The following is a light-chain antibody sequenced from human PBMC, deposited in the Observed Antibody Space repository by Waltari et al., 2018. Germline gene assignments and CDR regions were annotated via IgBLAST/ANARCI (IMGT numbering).Light chain of an antibody. CDR3: QVWDGRTDHPVV. J-gene: IGLJ2*01. V-gene: IGLV3-21*02. CDR1: NIGTKR. CDR2: DDS. Sequence: SYILTQPPSVSVAPGEPARITCGGNNIGTKRVPWYQQKPGQAPVLVVYDDSDRPSGIPERFSGSNSGDTATLTISRVEAGDEAAYYCQVWDGRTDHPVVFGGGTKLTVL.